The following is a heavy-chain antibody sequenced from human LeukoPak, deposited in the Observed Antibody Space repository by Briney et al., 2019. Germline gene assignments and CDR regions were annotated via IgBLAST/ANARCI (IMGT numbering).Heavy chain of an antibody. CDR1: GYTFTSYG. V-gene: IGHV1-18*01. Sequence: ASVKVSCKASGYTFTSYGISWVRQAPGQGLEWMGWISAYNGNTNYAQKLQGRVTMTTDTSTSTAYMELRSLRSDDTAVYYCFGYCSSTSCPSLGYWGQGTLVTVFS. D-gene: IGHD2-2*03. J-gene: IGHJ4*02. CDR3: FGYCSSTSCPSLGY. CDR2: ISAYNGNT.